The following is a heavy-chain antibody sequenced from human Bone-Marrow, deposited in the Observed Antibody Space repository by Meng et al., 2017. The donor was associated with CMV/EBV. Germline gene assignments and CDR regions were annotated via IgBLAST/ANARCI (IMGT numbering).Heavy chain of an antibody. CDR1: GYSFTNYW. D-gene: IGHD2-21*02. CDR2: IYAGDSDT. CDR3: ARHIPGDNPPYYFDC. J-gene: IGHJ4*02. V-gene: IGHV5-51*01. Sequence: SGYSFTNYWIGWVRQMPGKGLEWMGIIYAGDSDTRYSPSFQGQVTMSADKSTSTAYLQWSSLRASDTAMYYCARHIPGDNPPYYFDCWGQGTLVTVSS.